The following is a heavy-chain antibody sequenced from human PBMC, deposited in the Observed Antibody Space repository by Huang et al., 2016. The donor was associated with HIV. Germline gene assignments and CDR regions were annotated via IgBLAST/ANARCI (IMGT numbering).Heavy chain of an antibody. CDR3: ARARGSYYTNPFDC. Sequence: QVQLVQSGAEVKKPGSSVKVSCKASGGTFNNYAISWVRQAPGQGLEWMGGIIPIFGTTNYAQRFQGRVMITADESTRTAYMELASLRSEDTAIYYCARARGSYYTNPFDCWGQGTLVTVSS. CDR2: IIPIFGTT. J-gene: IGHJ4*02. D-gene: IGHD1-26*01. V-gene: IGHV1-69*01. CDR1: GGTFNNYA.